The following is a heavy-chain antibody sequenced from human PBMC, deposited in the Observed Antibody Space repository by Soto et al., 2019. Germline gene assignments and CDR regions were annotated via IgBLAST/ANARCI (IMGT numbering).Heavy chain of an antibody. D-gene: IGHD1-7*01. CDR1: GASVNTGDYY. CDR3: VGTGTTDDF. CDR2: IFYSGDT. J-gene: IGHJ1*01. V-gene: IGHV4-30-4*01. Sequence: SETLSLTCTVSGASVNTGDYYWSYIRQPPGKGLEWLGYIFYSGDTDYNPSLKSRATISLNTSRNQFSLTLTSVTDADTAVYYCVGTGTTDDFWGQGTLVTVSS.